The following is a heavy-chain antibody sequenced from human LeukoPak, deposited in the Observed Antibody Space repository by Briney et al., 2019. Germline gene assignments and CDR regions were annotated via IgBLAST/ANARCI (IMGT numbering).Heavy chain of an antibody. CDR2: IHHSGST. V-gene: IGHV4-30-2*01. CDR3: ARARWDYDSSGYFDY. D-gene: IGHD3-22*01. Sequence: TLSLTCAVSGGSISSGGYSWSWIRQPPGKGLEWIGYIHHSGSTYYNPSLKSRVTISVDRSKNQFSLKLSSVTAADTAVYYCARARWDYDSSGYFDYWGQGTLVTVSS. J-gene: IGHJ4*02. CDR1: GGSISSGGYS.